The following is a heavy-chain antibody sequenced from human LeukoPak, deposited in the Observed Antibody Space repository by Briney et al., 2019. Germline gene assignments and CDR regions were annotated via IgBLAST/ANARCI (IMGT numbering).Heavy chain of an antibody. CDR3: ARVGDYSTYYHMDV. CDR1: GGSFSGYY. D-gene: IGHD4-11*01. Sequence: SETLSLTCAVYGGSFSGYYWSWIRQPPGKGLEWIGEINHSGSTNYNPSLKSRVTISVDRSKNQFSLKLSSVTAADTAVYYCARVGDYSTYYHMDVWGKGTTVTVSS. CDR2: INHSGST. J-gene: IGHJ6*03. V-gene: IGHV4-34*01.